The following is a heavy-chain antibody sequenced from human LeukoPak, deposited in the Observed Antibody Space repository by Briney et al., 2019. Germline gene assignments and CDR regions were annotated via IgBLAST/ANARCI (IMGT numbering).Heavy chain of an antibody. D-gene: IGHD6-13*01. CDR3: ARGEQQLVQGIDY. CDR1: GGSISINSYY. V-gene: IGHV4-39*01. Sequence: SETLSLTCTVSGGSISINSYYWAWIRRPPGKGLDYIGSIYYTGSTWYNPSLKGRVMISVDTSKNQFSLKVSSVTAADTAVYYCARGEQQLVQGIDYWGQGTLVTVSS. CDR2: IYYTGST. J-gene: IGHJ4*02.